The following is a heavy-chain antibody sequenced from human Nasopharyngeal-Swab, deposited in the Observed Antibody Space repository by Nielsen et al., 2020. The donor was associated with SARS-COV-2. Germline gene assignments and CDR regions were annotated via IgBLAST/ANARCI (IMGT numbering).Heavy chain of an antibody. V-gene: IGHV3-30*18. CDR1: GFTFSSYG. CDR2: ISYDGSNK. D-gene: IGHD2-15*01. Sequence: GESLKISCAASGFTFSSYGMHWVRQAPGKGLEWVAVISYDGSNKYYADSVKGRFTISRDNSKNTLYLQMNSLRAEDTAVYYCAKSGGLYCSGGSCYRAYFDYWGQGTLVTVSS. J-gene: IGHJ4*02. CDR3: AKSGGLYCSGGSCYRAYFDY.